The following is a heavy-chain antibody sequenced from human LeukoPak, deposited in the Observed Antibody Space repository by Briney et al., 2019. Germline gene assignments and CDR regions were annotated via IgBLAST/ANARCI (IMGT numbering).Heavy chain of an antibody. CDR3: ARDPGLSRYSSGWYDVSKEFDY. D-gene: IGHD6-19*01. CDR2: IIPILGIA. V-gene: IGHV1-69*04. J-gene: IGHJ4*02. CDR1: GGTFSSYA. Sequence: SVKVSCKASGGTFSSYAISWVRQAPGQGLEWMGRIIPILGIANYAQKFQGRVTITADKSTSTAYMELSSLRSEDTAVYYCARDPGLSRYSSGWYDVSKEFDYWGQGTLVTVSS.